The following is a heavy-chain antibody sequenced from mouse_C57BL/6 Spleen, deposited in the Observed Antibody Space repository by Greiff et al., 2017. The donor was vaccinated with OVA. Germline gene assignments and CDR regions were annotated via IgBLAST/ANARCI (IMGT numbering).Heavy chain of an antibody. D-gene: IGHD1-1*01. CDR2: IHPNSGST. V-gene: IGHV1-64*01. J-gene: IGHJ2*01. Sequence: QVQLQQPGAELVKPGASVKLSCKASGYTFTSYWMHWVKQRPGQGLEWIGMIHPNSGSTNYNEKFKSKATLTVDESSSTAYMQLSSLTSEDSAVYYCATYYYGSSYPFDYWGQGTTLTVSS. CDR3: ATYYYGSSYPFDY. CDR1: GYTFTSYW.